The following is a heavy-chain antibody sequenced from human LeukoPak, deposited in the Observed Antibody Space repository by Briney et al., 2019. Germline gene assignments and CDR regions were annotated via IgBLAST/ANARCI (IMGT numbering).Heavy chain of an antibody. V-gene: IGHV4-59*01. CDR2: IYYSGSA. Sequence: SETLSLTCTVSGGSISSYYWSWIRQSPVKGLEWIGYIYYSGSANYNPSLKSRVTISVDTSKNHFSLKLSSVTAADTAVYYYAYSYQPLSAERGYMDVWGKGTTVTVSS. D-gene: IGHD2-2*01. J-gene: IGHJ6*03. CDR3: AYSYQPLSAERGYMDV. CDR1: GGSISSYY.